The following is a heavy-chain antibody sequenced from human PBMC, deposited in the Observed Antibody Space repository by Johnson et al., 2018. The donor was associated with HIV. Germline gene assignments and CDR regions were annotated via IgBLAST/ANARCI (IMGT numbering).Heavy chain of an antibody. Sequence: QVQLVESGGGVVQPGRSLRLSCAASGFTFSSYGMHWVRQAPGKGLEWVAVILYDVSNKYYADSVKGRFTISRDNSKNTLYLQMNSLRVEDTAVYYCASLTWVARSSRFYAFDIWGQGTMVTVSS. J-gene: IGHJ3*02. CDR2: ILYDVSNK. D-gene: IGHD6-13*01. V-gene: IGHV3-30*03. CDR1: GFTFSSYG. CDR3: ASLTWVARSSRFYAFDI.